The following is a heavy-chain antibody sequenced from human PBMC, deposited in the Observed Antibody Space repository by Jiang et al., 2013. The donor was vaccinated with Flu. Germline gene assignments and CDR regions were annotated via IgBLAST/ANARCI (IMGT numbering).Heavy chain of an antibody. CDR2: FEGAGKT. CDR1: GVSVNHYH. V-gene: IGHV4-4*07. CDR3: ARVVDTYEDV. D-gene: IGHD3-3*01. J-gene: IGHJ6*04. Sequence: PGLVKPSETLSLTCTVSGVSVNHYHWSWIRQTAEKGLEWVGRFEGAGKTNNNPSLNNRVTLSESPSNNQLFLTLVSVTAADTGVYYCARVVDTYEDVWGRGTTVIVSS.